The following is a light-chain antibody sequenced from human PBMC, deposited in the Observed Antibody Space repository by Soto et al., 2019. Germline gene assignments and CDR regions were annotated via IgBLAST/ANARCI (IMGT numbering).Light chain of an antibody. Sequence: EIVLTQSPGTLSLSSGERATLSCRASQSVSSSYLAWYQQNPGQAPRLLIYDASSRATGIPDRFSGSGSGTDFTLTSSRLEPEDFAVYYCQQYGSSPWTFGQGTKVEFK. CDR1: QSVSSSY. CDR2: DAS. CDR3: QQYGSSPWT. J-gene: IGKJ1*01. V-gene: IGKV3-20*01.